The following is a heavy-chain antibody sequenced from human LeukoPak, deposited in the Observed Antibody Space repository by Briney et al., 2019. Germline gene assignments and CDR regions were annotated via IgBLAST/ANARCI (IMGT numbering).Heavy chain of an antibody. J-gene: IGHJ4*02. CDR3: AGGVRLGSGYLPSFDY. D-gene: IGHD3-22*01. V-gene: IGHV4-34*01. Sequence: SETLSLTCAVYGGSFSGYYWSWIRQPPGKGLEWIGEINHSGSTNYNPSLKSRVTISVDTSKNQFSLKLSSVTAADTAVCYCAGGVRLGSGYLPSFDYWGQGTLVTVSS. CDR2: INHSGST. CDR1: GGSFSGYY.